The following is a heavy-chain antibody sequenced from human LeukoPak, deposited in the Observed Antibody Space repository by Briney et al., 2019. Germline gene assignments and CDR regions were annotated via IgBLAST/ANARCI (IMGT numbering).Heavy chain of an antibody. CDR1: GGSISSGGYY. CDR3: ARGTNTANNWFDP. CDR2: IHFSGST. Sequence: SETLSLTCTVSGGSISSGGYYWSWIRQHPGKGLEWIGCIHFSGSTYYAPSLKSRVTISFDTSKNQFSLNLTFVTVADTAVYYCARGTNTANNWFDPWGQGTLVTVSS. V-gene: IGHV4-31*03. J-gene: IGHJ5*02. D-gene: IGHD5-18*01.